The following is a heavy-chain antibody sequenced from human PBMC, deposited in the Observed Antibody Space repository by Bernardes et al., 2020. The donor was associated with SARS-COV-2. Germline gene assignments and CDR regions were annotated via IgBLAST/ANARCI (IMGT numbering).Heavy chain of an antibody. J-gene: IGHJ5*01. CDR2: IGGDGGST. Sequence: VWSLILSCAASGFTFRDYWMHWVRQVPGKGLVWVSRIGGDGGSTSFADSVKGRFTISRDNAKNTLYLQMNSLRVDDTAVYYCAKSDWLDSWGQGTLVTVSS. V-gene: IGHV3-74*01. CDR1: GFTFRDYW. CDR3: AKSDWLDS.